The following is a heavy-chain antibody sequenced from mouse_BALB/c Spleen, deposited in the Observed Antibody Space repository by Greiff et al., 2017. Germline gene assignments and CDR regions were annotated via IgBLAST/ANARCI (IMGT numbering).Heavy chain of an antibody. Sequence: VQLQQSGPELVKPGASVKMSCKASGYTFTSYVMHWVKQKPGQGLEWIGYINPYNDGTKYNEKFKGKATLTSDKSSSTAYMELSSLTSEDSAVYYCASAYGSSWFAYWGQGTLVTVSA. J-gene: IGHJ3*01. D-gene: IGHD1-1*01. CDR2: INPYNDGT. CDR1: GYTFTSYV. CDR3: ASAYGSSWFAY. V-gene: IGHV1-14*01.